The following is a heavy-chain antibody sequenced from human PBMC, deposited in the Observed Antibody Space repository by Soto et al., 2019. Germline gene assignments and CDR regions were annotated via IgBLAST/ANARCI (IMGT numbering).Heavy chain of an antibody. D-gene: IGHD2-15*01. J-gene: IGHJ6*02. CDR2: VIPIFGTP. V-gene: IGHV1-69*13. CDR1: GGTFSTYA. Sequence: ASVKVSCKAPGGTFSTYAISWVGQAPGQGLEWMGGVIPIFGTPKYAQKFQGRVTIAADESTSTGYMELRSLRSEDTAVYYCARSQGGSSSLDIYYYYYYGMDVWGQGTTVTVSS. CDR3: ARSQGGSSSLDIYYYYYYGMDV.